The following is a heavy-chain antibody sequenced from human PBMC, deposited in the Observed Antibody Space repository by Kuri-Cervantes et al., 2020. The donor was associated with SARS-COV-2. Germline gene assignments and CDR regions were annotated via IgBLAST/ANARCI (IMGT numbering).Heavy chain of an antibody. CDR1: GYTFTGYY. CDR2: INPNSGGT. Sequence: ASVKVSCKASGYTFTGYYMHWVRQAPGQGLEWMGWINPNSGGTNYAQKFQGRVTMTRDTSISTAYMELSRLRSDETAVYYCARVGIYDYSNYRPFDYWGQGTLVTVSS. J-gene: IGHJ4*02. D-gene: IGHD4-11*01. V-gene: IGHV1-2*02. CDR3: ARVGIYDYSNYRPFDY.